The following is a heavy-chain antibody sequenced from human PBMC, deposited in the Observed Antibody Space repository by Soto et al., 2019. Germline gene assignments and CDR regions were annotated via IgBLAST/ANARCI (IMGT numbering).Heavy chain of an antibody. Sequence: QVELVESGGGVVQPGTSLRLSCVASGIDFRIHGLHWVRQGPGEGLEWVAYISYDGSDKYYGDSVRGRFTISRDNSKNTLYLQMASLRAGDTAVDYCATQLTNWHPVMDYWGHGTRVTVSS. V-gene: IGHV3-30*03. D-gene: IGHD1-1*01. CDR1: GIDFRIHG. CDR3: ATQLTNWHPVMDY. CDR2: ISYDGSDK. J-gene: IGHJ4*01.